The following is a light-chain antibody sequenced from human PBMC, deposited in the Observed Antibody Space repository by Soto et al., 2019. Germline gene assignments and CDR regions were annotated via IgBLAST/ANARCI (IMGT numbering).Light chain of an antibody. V-gene: IGKV3-15*01. CDR3: QQYNNWPPYT. Sequence: EIVMTQSPATLSVPPGERATLFCRASQSVNSNLAWYQQKPGQAPRLLMYGAFKRASNVPARFSGSGSGTEFTLTISSLQSEDSAVYYCQQYNNWPPYTLGQGTKVDIK. CDR2: GAF. CDR1: QSVNSN. J-gene: IGKJ2*01.